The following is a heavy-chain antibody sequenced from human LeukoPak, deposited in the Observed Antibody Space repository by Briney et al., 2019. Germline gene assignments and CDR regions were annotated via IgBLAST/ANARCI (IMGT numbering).Heavy chain of an antibody. CDR2: ISAYNGNT. CDR3: AREGPFRDGYNKYYFDY. Sequence: ASVKVSCTASGYTFTSYGISWVRQAPGQGLEWMGWISAYNGNTNYAQKLQGRVTMTTDTSTSTAYMELRSLRSDDTAVYYCAREGPFRDGYNKYYFDYWGQGTLVTVSS. D-gene: IGHD5-24*01. V-gene: IGHV1-18*01. CDR1: GYTFTSYG. J-gene: IGHJ4*02.